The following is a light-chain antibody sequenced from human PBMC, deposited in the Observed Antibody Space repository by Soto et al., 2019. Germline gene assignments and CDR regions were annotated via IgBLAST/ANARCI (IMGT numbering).Light chain of an antibody. CDR3: HQYNNWPPWT. V-gene: IGKV3-15*01. CDR2: GAS. Sequence: EIVMTQSPVTLSVSPGESATLSCRASQSVSSNLAWYQQKPGQAPRLLIYGASTRATGIPARFSGSGSGTEFTLTISSLQSEDFAVYYCHQYNNWPPWTFGQGTKVEIK. J-gene: IGKJ1*01. CDR1: QSVSSN.